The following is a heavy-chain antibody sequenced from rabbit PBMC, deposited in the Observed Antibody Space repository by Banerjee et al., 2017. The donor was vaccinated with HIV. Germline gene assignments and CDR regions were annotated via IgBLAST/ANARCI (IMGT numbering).Heavy chain of an antibody. CDR1: GFDFSTYY. Sequence: QEQLKETGGGLVQPGGSLTLSCKASGFDFSTYYMCWVRQAPGKGLEWIGCIYGGSSGSTYYASWAKGRFTISKTSSTTVTLQMTSLTAADTATYFCARGTTISGIDSTLWGPGTLVTVS. CDR3: ARGTTISGIDSTL. D-gene: IGHD1-1*01. CDR2: IYGGSSGST. J-gene: IGHJ6*01. V-gene: IGHV1S45*01.